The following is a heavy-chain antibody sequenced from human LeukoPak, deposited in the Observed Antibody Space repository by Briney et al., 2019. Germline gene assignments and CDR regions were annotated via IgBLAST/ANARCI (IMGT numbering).Heavy chain of an antibody. J-gene: IGHJ6*04. CDR2: ISGSGGST. D-gene: IGHD5-24*01. V-gene: IGHV3-23*01. CDR1: GFTFSSYA. Sequence: GRSLRLSCAASGFTFSSYAMSWVRQAPGKGLEWVSAISGSGGSTYYADSVKGRFTISRDNTKNTLYLQMNSLRAEDTAVYYCAKNLEGYHFYGMDVWGKGTTVTVSS. CDR3: AKNLEGYHFYGMDV.